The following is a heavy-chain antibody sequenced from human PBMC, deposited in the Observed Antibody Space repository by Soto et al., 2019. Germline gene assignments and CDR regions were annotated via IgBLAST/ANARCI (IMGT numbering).Heavy chain of an antibody. CDR2: ISYDGNNK. CDR3: VRERDFGSENYYNWAYNYFDP. J-gene: IGHJ5*02. V-gene: IGHV3-30-3*01. CDR1: GFTFSSFT. Sequence: QVQLVESGEGVVQPGRSLTLSCAASGFTFSSFTMHWVRQAPGKGLEWVAVISYDGNNKKYADSVRGRFTISRDNSKKTLCLQMNSLKTEDTAVYYCVRERDFGSENYYNWAYNYFDPWGQGTLVTVSS. D-gene: IGHD3-10*01.